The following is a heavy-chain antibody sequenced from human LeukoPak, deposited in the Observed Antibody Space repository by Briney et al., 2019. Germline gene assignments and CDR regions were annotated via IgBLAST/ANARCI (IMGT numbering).Heavy chain of an antibody. D-gene: IGHD2-2*01. J-gene: IGHJ4*02. CDR1: GFTFSSYW. CDR3: ARDPGYCSSTSCYSSGGSFDY. CDR2: ISYDGTNK. V-gene: IGHV3-30-3*01. Sequence: GGSLRLSCAASGFTFSSYWMNWLRQAPGKGLEWVAVISYDGTNKYYAESVKGRFTISRDNSKNTMYLQMNSLRVEDTAVYFCARDPGYCSSTSCYSSGGSFDYWGQGTLVTVSS.